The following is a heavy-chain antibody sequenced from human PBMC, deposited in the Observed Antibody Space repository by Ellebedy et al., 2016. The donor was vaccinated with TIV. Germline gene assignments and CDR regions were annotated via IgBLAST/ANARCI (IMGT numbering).Heavy chain of an antibody. CDR2: ISYDGETI. D-gene: IGHD4-11*01. CDR1: GFTFKIFG. V-gene: IGHV3-48*02. CDR3: ARDLDSNYDGLDY. J-gene: IGHJ4*02. Sequence: GESLKISCVASGFTFKIFGMNWVRQTPGKGLEWVSYISYDGETIYYADSVEGRFSISRDNAKNSLYLQMTSLRDEDTAVYYCARDLDSNYDGLDYWGQGTLVTVSS.